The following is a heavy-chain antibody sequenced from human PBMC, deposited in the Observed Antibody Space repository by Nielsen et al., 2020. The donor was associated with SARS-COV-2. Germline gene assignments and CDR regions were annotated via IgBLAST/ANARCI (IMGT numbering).Heavy chain of an antibody. J-gene: IGHJ6*02. Sequence: SLKISCAASGFTFDDYAMHWVRQAPGKGLEWVSGISWNSGSIGYADSVKGRFTISRDNAKNSLYLQMNSLRAEDTALYYCANLIVGASYGMDVWSQGTTVTVSS. V-gene: IGHV3-9*01. CDR3: ANLIVGASYGMDV. CDR2: ISWNSGSI. CDR1: GFTFDDYA. D-gene: IGHD1-26*01.